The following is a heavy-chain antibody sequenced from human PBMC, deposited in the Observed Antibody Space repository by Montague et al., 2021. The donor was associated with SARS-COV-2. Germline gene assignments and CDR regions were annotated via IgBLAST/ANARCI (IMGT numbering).Heavy chain of an antibody. CDR2: ISGAGTSI. D-gene: IGHD4-23*01. Sequence: SLRLSCAASGFTFSYFEMHWVRQAPGKGLEWVSYISGAGTSIYYADSVQGRFTISRDNAKNSLYLQMNRLRAEDTAVYYCVRDLVVADGISDYWGQGTLVTVSS. J-gene: IGHJ4*02. CDR1: GFTFSYFE. CDR3: VRDLVVADGISDY. V-gene: IGHV3-48*03.